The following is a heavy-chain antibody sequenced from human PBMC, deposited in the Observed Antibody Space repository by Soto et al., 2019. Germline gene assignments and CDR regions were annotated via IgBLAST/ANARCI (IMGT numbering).Heavy chain of an antibody. CDR2: INPSSGAT. CDR3: AKDSQYGDYGYNFDY. D-gene: IGHD2-21*02. J-gene: IGHJ4*02. CDR1: GYNFVAYY. Sequence: GSVKVSCKASGYNFVAYYMHWVRQAPGQGLEWMGWINPSSGATNFAERFQGRVTMTSDTSISTFYMEIKRLNSDDTAVYFCAKDSQYGDYGYNFDYWGQGTLVTVSS. V-gene: IGHV1-2*02.